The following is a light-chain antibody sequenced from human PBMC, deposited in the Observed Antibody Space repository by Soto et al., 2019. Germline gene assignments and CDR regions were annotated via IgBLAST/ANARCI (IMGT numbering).Light chain of an antibody. CDR2: GAS. J-gene: IGKJ5*01. V-gene: IGKV3-15*01. CDR3: QQYNNWPPIT. Sequence: EILMTQSPATVSLSPGERATLSVKASRSVGSNLAWYQQKPGQAPRLLISGASTRATGITDRFSGSGSGTEFTLTISSLQSEDFAVYYCQQYNNWPPITFGQGTRLEIK. CDR1: RSVGSN.